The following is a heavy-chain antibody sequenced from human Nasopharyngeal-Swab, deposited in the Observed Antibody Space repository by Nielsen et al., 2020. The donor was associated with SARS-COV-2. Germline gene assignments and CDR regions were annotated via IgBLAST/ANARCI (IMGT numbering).Heavy chain of an antibody. CDR2: ISWDGGST. J-gene: IGHJ1*01. CDR3: ARVESSSWYFQH. CDR1: GFTFDDYT. D-gene: IGHD6-13*01. Sequence: GESLKISCAASGFTFDDYTMHWVRQAPGKGLEWVSLISWDGGSTYYADSVKGRFTISRDNAKNSLYLQMNSLRAEDTAVYYCARVESSSWYFQHWGQGTLVTVPS. V-gene: IGHV3-43*01.